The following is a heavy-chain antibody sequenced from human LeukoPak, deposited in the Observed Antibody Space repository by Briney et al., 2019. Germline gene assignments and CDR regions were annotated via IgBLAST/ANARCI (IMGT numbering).Heavy chain of an antibody. V-gene: IGHV4-59*01. D-gene: IGHD2-8*02. CDR2: IYYSGST. Sequence: PSETLSLTCSVSGGSLNSYYWSWIRQPPGKGLEWIGYIYYSGSTNYSPSLKSRVTISLDTSKKQFSLTLRSATAADTAVYYCAGIAESQGGGVLQGGTPERQKKPPPDYFHPGG. CDR1: GGSLNSYY. CDR3: AGIAESQGGGVLQGGTPERQKKPPPDYFHP. J-gene: IGHJ1*01.